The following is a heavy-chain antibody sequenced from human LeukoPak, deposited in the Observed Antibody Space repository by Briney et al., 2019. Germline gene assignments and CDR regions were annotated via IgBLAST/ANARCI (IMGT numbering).Heavy chain of an antibody. Sequence: RGSLRLSCAASGFTFSSYAMSWVRQAPGKGLEWVSAISGSGGSTYYADSVKGRFTISRDNSKNTLYLQMNSLRAEDTAVYYCAETTYYDFWSGYYNDYWGQGTLVTVSS. V-gene: IGHV3-23*01. CDR1: GFTFSSYA. CDR2: ISGSGGST. CDR3: AETTYYDFWSGYYNDY. J-gene: IGHJ4*02. D-gene: IGHD3-3*01.